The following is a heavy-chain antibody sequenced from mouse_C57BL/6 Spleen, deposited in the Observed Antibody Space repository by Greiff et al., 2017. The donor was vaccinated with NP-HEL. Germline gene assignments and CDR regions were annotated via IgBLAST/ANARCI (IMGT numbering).Heavy chain of an antibody. Sequence: EVMLVESGGGLVQPKGSLKLSCAASGFTFNTYAMHWVRQAPGKGLEWVARISSKSSNYATYYADSVKDRFTISRDDSQSMLYLQMNHLKTEDTARYYCVREGSYYDAFDYWGQGTTLTVSS. D-gene: IGHD2-4*01. J-gene: IGHJ2*01. CDR1: GFTFNTYA. CDR2: ISSKSSNYAT. V-gene: IGHV10-3*01. CDR3: VREGSYYDAFDY.